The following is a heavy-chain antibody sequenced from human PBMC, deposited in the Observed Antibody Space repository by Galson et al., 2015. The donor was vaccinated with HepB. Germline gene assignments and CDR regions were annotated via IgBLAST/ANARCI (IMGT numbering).Heavy chain of an antibody. Sequence: LSLTCAVSGGSISSSNWWSWVRQPPGKGLEWIGEIYHSGSTNYNPSLKSRVTITVDKTKNQFSLKLSSVTAADTAVYYCARVHYSGYDATVGDYFDYWGQGTLVTVSS. CDR2: IYHSGST. D-gene: IGHD5-12*01. CDR1: GGSISSSNW. V-gene: IGHV4-4*02. J-gene: IGHJ4*02. CDR3: ARVHYSGYDATVGDYFDY.